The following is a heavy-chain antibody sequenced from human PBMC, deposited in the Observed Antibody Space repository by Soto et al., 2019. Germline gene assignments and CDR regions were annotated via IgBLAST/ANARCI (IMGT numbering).Heavy chain of an antibody. J-gene: IGHJ2*01. CDR2: ISYSGSTI. CDR3: FFFQAEDGIRDRSAVSAFLLNRSSDL. Sequence: KGLEWVSYISYSGSTINYADSVKCRFTISRDNAKNSLFLQINSLRADDTAVYYCFFFQAEDGIRDRSAVSAFLLNRSSDL. D-gene: IGHD2-15*01. V-gene: IGHV3-11*01.